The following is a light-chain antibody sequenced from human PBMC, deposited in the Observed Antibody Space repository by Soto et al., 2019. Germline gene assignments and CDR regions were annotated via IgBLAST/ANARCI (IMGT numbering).Light chain of an antibody. V-gene: IGKV1-5*03. CDR2: KAS. CDR1: QTLSSW. J-gene: IGKJ1*01. Sequence: EIPMTQSPSTLCGCVGDRVSIXCRASQTLSSWLAWYQQRPGEAHKRLISKASTLKGGGPSRFSGSGSVTEFTRTISSRQPDDFATYYGQHYNSYSEAFGQGTKVDIK. CDR3: QHYNSYSEA.